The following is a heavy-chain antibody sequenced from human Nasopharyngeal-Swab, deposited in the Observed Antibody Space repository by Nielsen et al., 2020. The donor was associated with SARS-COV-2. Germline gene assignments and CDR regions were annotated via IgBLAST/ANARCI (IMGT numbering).Heavy chain of an antibody. CDR3: ARENRGYGDYYYYGMDV. CDR1: GFTFSSYW. V-gene: IGHV3-7*01. Sequence: GESLKISCAASGFTFSSYWMSWVRQAPGKGLEWVANIKKDGSEKYYVDSVKGRFTISRDNAKNSLYLQMNSLRAEDTAVYYCARENRGYGDYYYYGMDVWGQGTTVTVSS. CDR2: IKKDGSEK. J-gene: IGHJ6*02. D-gene: IGHD4-17*01.